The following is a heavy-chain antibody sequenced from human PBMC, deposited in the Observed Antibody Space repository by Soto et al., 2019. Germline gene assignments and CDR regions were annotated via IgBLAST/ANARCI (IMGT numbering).Heavy chain of an antibody. Sequence: GGSLRLSCAASEFSFRSYWMTWVRQAPGKGLEWVTLINEDGSQKYYVGSVKGRFIISRDNAKDSVYMQMDSLRAGDTAVYFCARVGRYGWDFDHWGQGTLVTVSS. CDR1: EFSFRSYW. D-gene: IGHD5-18*01. CDR2: INEDGSQK. V-gene: IGHV3-7*01. CDR3: ARVGRYGWDFDH. J-gene: IGHJ4*02.